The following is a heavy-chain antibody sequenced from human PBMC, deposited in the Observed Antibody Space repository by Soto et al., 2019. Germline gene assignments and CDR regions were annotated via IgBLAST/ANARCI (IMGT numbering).Heavy chain of an antibody. V-gene: IGHV4-59*01. D-gene: IGHD5-12*01. Sequence: KPSETLSLTCTVSGGSISSYYWSWIRQPPGKGLEWIGYIYYSGSTNYNPSLKSRVTISVDTSKNQFSLKLSSVTAADTAVYYCARDQGGYSGYDYTPIYFYYYGMDVWGQGTTVTVSS. CDR2: IYYSGST. CDR3: ARDQGGYSGYDYTPIYFYYYGMDV. CDR1: GGSISSYY. J-gene: IGHJ6*02.